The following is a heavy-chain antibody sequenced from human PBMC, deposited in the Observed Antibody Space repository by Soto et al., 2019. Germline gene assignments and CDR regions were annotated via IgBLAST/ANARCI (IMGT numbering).Heavy chain of an antibody. V-gene: IGHV3-23*01. CDR3: AQLTAA. D-gene: IGHD6-13*01. CDR2: ITSSGCCS. CDR1: GFTFSAYV. J-gene: IGHJ4*01. Sequence: GGSLRLSCAASGFTFSAYVMSCVRQAPGKGLEWVSSITSSGCCSYYADSVKGRFTVSRDNSKNTVYLQMNSLRDEDTAVYYCAQLTAAWAKGDLGSVSS.